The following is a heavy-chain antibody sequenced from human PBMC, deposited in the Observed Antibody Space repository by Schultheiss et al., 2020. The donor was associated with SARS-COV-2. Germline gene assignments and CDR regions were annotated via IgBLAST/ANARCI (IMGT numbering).Heavy chain of an antibody. CDR1: GFTFSSYA. D-gene: IGHD2/OR15-2a*01. CDR2: VSWNGSRT. Sequence: GESLKISCSASGFTFSSYAMHWVRQAPGKGLEWVSGVSWNGSRTHYADSVKGRFTISRENAKNSLYLQMNSLRAGDTAVYYCARAGTTWFADIDYWGQGTLVTVSS. CDR3: ARAGTTWFADIDY. J-gene: IGHJ4*02. V-gene: IGHV3-19*01.